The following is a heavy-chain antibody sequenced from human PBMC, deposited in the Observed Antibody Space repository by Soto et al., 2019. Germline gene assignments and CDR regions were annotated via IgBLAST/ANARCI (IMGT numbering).Heavy chain of an antibody. CDR2: IIPIFGTA. D-gene: IGHD3-3*01. V-gene: IGHV1-69*13. Sequence: SVKVSCKASGGTFSSYAISWVRQAPGQGLEWMGGIIPIFGTANYAQKFQGRVTITADESTSTAYMELSSLRSEDTAVYYCARAKFWSGYYTGLHVWTPSYGMDVWGQGTTVTVSS. CDR1: GGTFSSYA. J-gene: IGHJ6*02. CDR3: ARAKFWSGYYTGLHVWTPSYGMDV.